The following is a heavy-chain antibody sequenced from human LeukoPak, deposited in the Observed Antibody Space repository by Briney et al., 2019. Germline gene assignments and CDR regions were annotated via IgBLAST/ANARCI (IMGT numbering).Heavy chain of an antibody. CDR1: GFTFSSYW. D-gene: IGHD3-22*01. J-gene: IGHJ4*02. V-gene: IGHV3-7*01. CDR2: IKQDGSEK. Sequence: GGSLRLSCAASGFTFSSYWMSWVRQAPGKGLEWVANIKQDGSEKYYVDSVKGRFTISRDNAKNSLYLQMNSLRAEDTAVYYCARTLDYYYDSSGYVPNDGVGYWGQGTLVTVSS. CDR3: ARTLDYYYDSSGYVPNDGVGY.